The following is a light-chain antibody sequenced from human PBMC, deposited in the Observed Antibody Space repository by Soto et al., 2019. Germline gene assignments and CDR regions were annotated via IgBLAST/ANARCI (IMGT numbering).Light chain of an antibody. CDR1: QSISSW. V-gene: IGKV1-5*01. CDR3: QQYNSYSAWT. Sequence: DIQMTQSPSTLSASVGDRVTITCRASQSISSWLAWYQQKPGKAPKLLIYDASSLESGVPSRFSGSGSGTEFSLTISSLQTDDFATYYCQQYNSYSAWTFDQGTKVEIK. J-gene: IGKJ1*01. CDR2: DAS.